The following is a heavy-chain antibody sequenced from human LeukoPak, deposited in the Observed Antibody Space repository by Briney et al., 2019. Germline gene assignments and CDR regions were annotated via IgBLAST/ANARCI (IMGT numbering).Heavy chain of an antibody. CDR2: ISSSGSTK. CDR3: ARDGHAYGRGSPHY. D-gene: IGHD3-10*01. V-gene: IGHV3-11*01. Sequence: GGSLRLSCAASGFTFSDYYMSWIRQAPGKGLEWVSYISSSGSTKYYADSVKGRFTISRDNAKNSYVQMNSLRAEDTAVYYCARDGHAYGRGSPHYWGQGTLVTVSS. CDR1: GFTFSDYY. J-gene: IGHJ4*02.